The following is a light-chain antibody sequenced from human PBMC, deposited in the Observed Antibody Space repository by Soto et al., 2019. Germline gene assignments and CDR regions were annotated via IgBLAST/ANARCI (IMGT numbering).Light chain of an antibody. CDR1: QSISRW. CDR2: DAY. J-gene: IGKJ4*01. Sequence: DIQMTQSPSTLYASVGDRVTITCRASQSISRWLAWYRQKPGKAPKLLIYDAYSLEIGVPSRFSGSGSGAEFPLTISSLQPDDFATYYCQQYNNYSGLTFGGGTKVEI. CDR3: QQYNNYSGLT. V-gene: IGKV1-5*01.